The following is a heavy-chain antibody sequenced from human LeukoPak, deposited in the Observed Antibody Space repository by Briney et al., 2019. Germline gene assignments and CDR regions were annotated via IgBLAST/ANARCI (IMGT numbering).Heavy chain of an antibody. CDR3: ARHEEEDGYNAKTPDY. CDR1: GVSISGTNYY. Sequence: SETLSLTCDVSGVSISGTNYYWGWIRQPPRMGLEWIGSIHYRLPTFYNPLLKSRVTISVDTSKNQISLRLRSVTAADTAVYYCARHEEEDGYNAKTPDYWGQGTLVTVSS. J-gene: IGHJ4*02. CDR2: IHYRLPT. D-gene: IGHD5-24*01. V-gene: IGHV4-39*01.